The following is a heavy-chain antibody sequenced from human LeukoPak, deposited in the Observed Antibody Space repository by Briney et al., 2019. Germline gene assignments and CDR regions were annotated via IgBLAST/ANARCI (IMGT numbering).Heavy chain of an antibody. CDR3: ARDYSGWSLGY. CDR2: ISSSGDTR. CDR1: GFMFGGYE. J-gene: IGHJ4*02. Sequence: GGSLRLSCSASGFMFGGYEMNWVRQAPGKGLEWFSYISSSGDTRFYADSVQGRFTISRDNAKNSLYLQMNSLRAEDTAIYYCARDYSGWSLGYWGQGTLVTVSS. V-gene: IGHV3-48*03. D-gene: IGHD6-19*01.